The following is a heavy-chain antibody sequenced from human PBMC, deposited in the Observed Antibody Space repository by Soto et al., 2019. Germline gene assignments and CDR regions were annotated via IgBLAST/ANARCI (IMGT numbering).Heavy chain of an antibody. V-gene: IGHV5-51*01. D-gene: IGHD3-22*01. J-gene: IGHJ4*02. CDR3: ARQSGYYYDSSGYYLSPIDY. CDR2: MYPGDSDT. Sequence: GESLKISCKGSGYSFTSYWIGWVRQMPGKGLEWMGIMYPGDSDTRYSPSFQGQVTISADKSISTAYLQWSSLKASDTAMYYCARQSGYYYDSSGYYLSPIDYWGQGTLVTVSS. CDR1: GYSFTSYW.